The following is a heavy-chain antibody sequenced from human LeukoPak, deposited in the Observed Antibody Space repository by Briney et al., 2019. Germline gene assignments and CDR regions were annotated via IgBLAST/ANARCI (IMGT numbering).Heavy chain of an antibody. CDR2: ISSDGSNT. CDR1: GFTFSSGY. J-gene: IGHJ4*02. D-gene: IGHD2-2*02. V-gene: IGHV3-74*01. CDR3: ARYTGGGVY. Sequence: GGSLRLSCAVSGFTFSSGYMHWVRQPPGKGPVWVSRISSDGSNTIYADSVKGRSTISRDDARNTLYLQMNSLRDADTALYYCARYTGGGVYWGQGTLVTVSS.